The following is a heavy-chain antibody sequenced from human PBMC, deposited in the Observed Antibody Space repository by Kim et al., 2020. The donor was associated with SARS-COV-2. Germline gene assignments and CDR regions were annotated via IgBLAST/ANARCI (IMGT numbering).Heavy chain of an antibody. V-gene: IGHV3-21*01. CDR3: ARDHADVLRYFDWSLGPYYYYGMDV. CDR1: GFTFSSYS. Sequence: GGSLRLSCAASGFTFSSYSMNWVRQAPGKGLEWVSSISSSSSYIYYADSVKGRFTISRDNAKNSLYLQMNSLRAEDTAVYYCARDHADVLRYFDWSLGPYYYYGMDVWGQGTTVTVSS. CDR2: ISSSSSYI. J-gene: IGHJ6*02. D-gene: IGHD3-9*01.